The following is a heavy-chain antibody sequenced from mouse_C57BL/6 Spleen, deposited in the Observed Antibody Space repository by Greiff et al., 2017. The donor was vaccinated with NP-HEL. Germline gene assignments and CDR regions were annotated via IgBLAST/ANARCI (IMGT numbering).Heavy chain of an antibody. CDR3: ARDNYGYDVVYFDY. CDR2: ISYDGSN. V-gene: IGHV3-6*01. D-gene: IGHD2-2*01. CDR1: GYSITSGYY. Sequence: EVHLVESGPGLVKPSQSLSLTCSVTGYSITSGYYWNWIRQFPGNKLEWMGYISYDGSNNYNPSLKNRIPITRDTSKNQFFLKLNSVTTEDTATYYCARDNYGYDVVYFDYWGQGTTLTVSS. J-gene: IGHJ2*01.